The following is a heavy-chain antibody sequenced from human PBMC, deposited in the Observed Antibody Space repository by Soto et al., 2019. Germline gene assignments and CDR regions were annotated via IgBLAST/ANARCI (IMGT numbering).Heavy chain of an antibody. CDR1: GGSFSGYY. Sequence: SETLSLTCAVYGGSFSGYYWSWIRQPPGKGLEWIGEINHSGSTNYNPSLKSRVTISVDTSKNQFSLKLSSVTAADTAVYYCARSRGQGCSSTSCRSLGWFDPWGQGTLVTVSS. CDR2: INHSGST. CDR3: ARSRGQGCSSTSCRSLGWFDP. J-gene: IGHJ5*02. V-gene: IGHV4-34*01. D-gene: IGHD2-2*01.